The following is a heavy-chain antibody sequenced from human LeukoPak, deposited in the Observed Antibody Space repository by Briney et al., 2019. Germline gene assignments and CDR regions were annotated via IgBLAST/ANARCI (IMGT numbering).Heavy chain of an antibody. CDR3: AKDPSYGSG. D-gene: IGHD3-10*01. CDR2: ILYDGSNE. CDR1: GFTFSSYG. V-gene: IGHV3-30*18. J-gene: IGHJ4*02. Sequence: GGSLRLSCAASGFTFSSYGMHWVRQAPGKGLEWVALILYDGSNEYYADSVKGRFTISRDNSKNTLCLQMNSLRPEDTAVYYCAKDPSYGSGWGQGTLVTVSS.